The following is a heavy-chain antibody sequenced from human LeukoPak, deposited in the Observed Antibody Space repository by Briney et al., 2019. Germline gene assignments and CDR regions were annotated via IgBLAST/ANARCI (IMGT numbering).Heavy chain of an antibody. CDR1: GYTFTDYY. CDR2: MNPNSGGT. D-gene: IGHD2-2*01. V-gene: IGHV1-2*02. Sequence: ASVKVSCKASGYTFTDYYVHWVRQAPGQGLEWMGWMNPNSGGTNYAQRFQGRVTMTGDTSISTAYMELPRLRFDDTAVFYCATSRGGTSFDYWGQGTLVTVSS. J-gene: IGHJ4*02. CDR3: ATSRGGTSFDY.